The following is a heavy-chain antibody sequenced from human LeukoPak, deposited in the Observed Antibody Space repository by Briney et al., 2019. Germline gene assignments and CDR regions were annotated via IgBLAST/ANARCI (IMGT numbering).Heavy chain of an antibody. CDR3: ATVVTMVRGAYYFDY. V-gene: IGHV1-24*01. CDR1: GYTLTELS. J-gene: IGHJ4*02. Sequence: ASVKVSCKVSGYTLTELSMHWVRQAPGKGLEWMGGFDPEDGETIYAQKFRGRVTMTEDTSTDTAYMELSSLRSEDTAVYYCATVVTMVRGAYYFDYWGQGTLVTVSS. CDR2: FDPEDGET. D-gene: IGHD3-10*01.